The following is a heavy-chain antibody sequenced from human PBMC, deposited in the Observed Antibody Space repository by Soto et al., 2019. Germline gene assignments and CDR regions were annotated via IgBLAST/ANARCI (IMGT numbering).Heavy chain of an antibody. V-gene: IGHV1-3*01. D-gene: IGHD4-17*01. CDR2: INAGNGNT. CDR3: AKDLLPYGDYPSAFDI. CDR1: GYTFTSYA. J-gene: IGHJ3*02. Sequence: GASVKVSCKASGYTFTSYAMHWVRQAPGQRLELMGWINAGNGNTKYSQKFQGRVTITRDTSASTAYMELSSLRSEDTAVYYCAKDLLPYGDYPSAFDIWGQGTMVTV.